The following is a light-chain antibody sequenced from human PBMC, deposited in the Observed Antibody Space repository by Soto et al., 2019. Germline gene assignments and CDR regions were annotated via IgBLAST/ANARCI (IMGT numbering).Light chain of an antibody. V-gene: IGKV3-20*01. Sequence: IVLTQSPGILSLSPGERATLSCRASQSVSSSYLAWYQQKPGQAPSLLIYGASSRTPGIPDRFSGSGSGTDFTLTISRLEPEDFAVYYCQLYGSSPGTFGQGTKVEIK. J-gene: IGKJ1*01. CDR3: QLYGSSPGT. CDR2: GAS. CDR1: QSVSSSY.